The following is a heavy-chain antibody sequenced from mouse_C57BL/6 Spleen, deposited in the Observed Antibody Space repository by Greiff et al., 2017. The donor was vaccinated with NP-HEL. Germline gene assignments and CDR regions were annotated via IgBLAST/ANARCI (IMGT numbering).Heavy chain of an antibody. CDR1: GYTFTSYW. CDR2: IDPSDSYT. Sequence: QVQLQQPGAELVKPGASVKLSCKASGYTFTSYWMQWVKQRPGQGLEWIGEIDPSDSYTNYNQKFKGKATLTVDTSSSTAYMQLSSLTSEDSAVHYCARDDGYHYFDYWGQGTTLTVSS. CDR3: ARDDGYHYFDY. V-gene: IGHV1-50*01. D-gene: IGHD2-3*01. J-gene: IGHJ2*01.